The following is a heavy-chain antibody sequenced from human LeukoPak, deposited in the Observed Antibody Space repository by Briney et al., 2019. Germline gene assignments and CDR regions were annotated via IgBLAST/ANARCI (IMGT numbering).Heavy chain of an antibody. V-gene: IGHV3-7*01. Sequence: GGSLRLSCTASGFTFSDYAMSWVRQAPGKGLEWVANIKQDGSEKYYVDSVKGRFTISRDNAKNSLYLQMNSLRAEDTAVYYCARLSDDFWSGYSGYYYYGMDVWGQGTTVTVSS. D-gene: IGHD3-3*01. CDR2: IKQDGSEK. CDR1: GFTFSDYA. J-gene: IGHJ6*02. CDR3: ARLSDDFWSGYSGYYYYGMDV.